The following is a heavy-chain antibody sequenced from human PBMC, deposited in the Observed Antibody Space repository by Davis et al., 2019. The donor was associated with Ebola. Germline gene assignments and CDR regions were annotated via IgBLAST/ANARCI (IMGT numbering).Heavy chain of an antibody. CDR2: ISYNGTT. V-gene: IGHV4-30-4*01. Sequence: SQTLSLTCDVSGRSISAYDYYWTWIRQSPRKGLEWVGYISYNGTTSYNPSLKSRLTISRDTSRNQLSLTLTSVTAADSAIYYCVSGFDIWGQGTAVTVSA. CDR1: GRSISAYDYY. CDR3: VSGFDI. J-gene: IGHJ3*02. D-gene: IGHD3-10*01.